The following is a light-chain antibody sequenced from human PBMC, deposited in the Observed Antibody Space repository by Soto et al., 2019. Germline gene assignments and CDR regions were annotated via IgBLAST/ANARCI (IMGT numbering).Light chain of an antibody. CDR2: WAS. CDR1: QSVFFRSNNKNY. J-gene: IGKJ4*01. V-gene: IGKV4-1*01. CDR3: QQYYTTPLT. Sequence: DFVMTQSPDSLGVSLGERATISCKSSQSVFFRSNNKNYLAWYQHKPGQPPKLLIYWASTRESGVPDRFSGSGSGTDFALSISNLQAEDVAVYYCQQYYTTPLTFGGGTKVDIK.